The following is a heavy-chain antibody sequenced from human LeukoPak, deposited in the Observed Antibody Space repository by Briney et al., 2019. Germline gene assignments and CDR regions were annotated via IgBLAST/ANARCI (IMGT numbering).Heavy chain of an antibody. V-gene: IGHV3-49*03. CDR2: IRSKAYGGTT. CDR1: GSTLGDYA. Sequence: GGSLRLSCTASGSTLGDYAMSWFRQAPGKGLEWVGFIRSKAYGGTTEYAASVKGRFTISRDDSKSIAYLQMNSLKTEDTAVYYCTRDEYRFNFDYWGQGTLVTVSS. J-gene: IGHJ4*02. D-gene: IGHD4-11*01. CDR3: TRDEYRFNFDY.